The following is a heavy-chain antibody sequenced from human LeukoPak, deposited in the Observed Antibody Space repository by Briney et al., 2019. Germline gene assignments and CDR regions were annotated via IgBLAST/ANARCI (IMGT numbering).Heavy chain of an antibody. CDR2: IYPGDSDT. CDR3: ARPPSSSAFDI. CDR1: GYRFTDYW. J-gene: IGHJ3*02. V-gene: IGHV5-51*01. Sequence: GESLKISCKGSGYRFTDYWIAWVRQMPGKGLEWMGIIYPGDSDTRYSPSFQGQVTISADKSISTAYLQWSSLKASDTAMYYCARPPSSSAFDIWGQGTMVTVSS. D-gene: IGHD6-6*01.